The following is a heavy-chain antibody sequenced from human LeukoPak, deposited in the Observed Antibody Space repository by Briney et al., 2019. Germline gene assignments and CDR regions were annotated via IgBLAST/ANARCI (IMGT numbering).Heavy chain of an antibody. V-gene: IGHV4-30-4*08. CDR1: GGSISSGDYY. J-gene: IGHJ4*02. CDR2: IYYSGST. D-gene: IGHD2-2*01. Sequence: SETLSLTCTVSGGSISSGDYYWSWIRQPPGKGLEWIGYIYYSGSTYYNPSLKSRVTISVDTSKNQFSLKLSSVTAADTAVYYCARMGKLGYCSSTSCYRLKFTFDYWGQGTLVTVSS. CDR3: ARMGKLGYCSSTSCYRLKFTFDY.